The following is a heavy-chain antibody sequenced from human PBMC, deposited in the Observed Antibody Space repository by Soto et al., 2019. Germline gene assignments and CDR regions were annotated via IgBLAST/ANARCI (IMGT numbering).Heavy chain of an antibody. CDR3: ASTQFGELLLFDY. CDR2: ISSSSSYI. CDR1: GFTFSSYS. J-gene: IGHJ4*02. V-gene: IGHV3-21*01. D-gene: IGHD3-10*01. Sequence: GGSLRLSCAASGFTFSSYSMNWVRQAPGKGLEWVSSISSSSSYIYYADSVKGRFTISRDNAKNSLYLQMNSLRAEDTAVYYCASTQFGELLLFDYWGQGTLVTVSS.